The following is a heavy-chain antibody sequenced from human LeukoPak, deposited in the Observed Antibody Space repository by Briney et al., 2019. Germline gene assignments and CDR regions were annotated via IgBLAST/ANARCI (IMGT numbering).Heavy chain of an antibody. Sequence: GGSLRLSCAASRFTSSSYGMHWVRQAPGKGLEWVAFTWYDGGNKYYGDSVKGRFTISRDNSKNTLYLQMNSLRAEDTAVYYCAKDGGNWAFDIWGQGTMVTVSS. J-gene: IGHJ3*02. CDR1: RFTSSSYG. V-gene: IGHV3-30*02. CDR2: TWYDGGNK. CDR3: AKDGGNWAFDI. D-gene: IGHD3-16*01.